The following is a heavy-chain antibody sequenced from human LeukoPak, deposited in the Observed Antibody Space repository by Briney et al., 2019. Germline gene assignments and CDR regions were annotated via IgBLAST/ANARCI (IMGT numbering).Heavy chain of an antibody. V-gene: IGHV4-39*07. CDR2: IYYSGST. CDR3: ARRYCSGGSCYLTYFDY. D-gene: IGHD2-15*01. Sequence: SETLSLTCTVSGGSISSSSYYWGWIRQPPGKGLEWIGSIYYSGSTYHNPSLKSRVTISVDTSKNQFSLKLSSVTAADTAVYYCARRYCSGGSCYLTYFDYWGQGTLVTVSS. J-gene: IGHJ4*02. CDR1: GGSISSSSYY.